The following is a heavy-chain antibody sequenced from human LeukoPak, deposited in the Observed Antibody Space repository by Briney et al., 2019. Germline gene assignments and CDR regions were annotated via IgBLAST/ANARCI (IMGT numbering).Heavy chain of an antibody. V-gene: IGHV1-2*02. CDR2: INPNSGGA. CDR3: ARGIAARPGSRGYYFDY. Sequence: VASVKVSCKASGYTFTGYYMHWVRQAPGQGLEWMGWINPNSGGANYAQKFQGRVTMTRDTSISTAYMELSRLRSDDTAVYYCARGIAARPGSRGYYFDYWGQGTLVTVSS. D-gene: IGHD6-6*01. J-gene: IGHJ4*02. CDR1: GYTFTGYY.